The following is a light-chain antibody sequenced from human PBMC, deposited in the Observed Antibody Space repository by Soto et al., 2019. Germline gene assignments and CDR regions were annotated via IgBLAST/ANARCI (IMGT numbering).Light chain of an antibody. CDR2: GAS. Sequence: EIVLTQSPGTLSLSPGERATLSCRASQSVSSSYLAWHQQKPGQAPRLLIYGASSRATGIPDRFSGSGSGTDFTLTISRQEPEDFAVYYCQQYDRSPWTFGQGTKVEIK. CDR1: QSVSSSY. J-gene: IGKJ1*01. CDR3: QQYDRSPWT. V-gene: IGKV3-20*01.